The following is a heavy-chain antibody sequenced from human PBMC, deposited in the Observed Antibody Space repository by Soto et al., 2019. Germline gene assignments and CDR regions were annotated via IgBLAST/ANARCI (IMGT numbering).Heavy chain of an antibody. CDR3: AIHFYYGSGSYYAVDY. CDR1: GFTFSNYA. Sequence: EVQLLESGGGFVQPGWSLRLSCVVSGFTFSNYAINWVRQAPGKGLEWVSAISASGGSTYYIDSVKGRFTISRDSSKNTLYLQMNSLRVDDTAVYYCAIHFYYGSGSYYAVDYWGQGTLVTVSS. CDR2: ISASGGST. V-gene: IGHV3-23*01. J-gene: IGHJ4*02. D-gene: IGHD3-10*01.